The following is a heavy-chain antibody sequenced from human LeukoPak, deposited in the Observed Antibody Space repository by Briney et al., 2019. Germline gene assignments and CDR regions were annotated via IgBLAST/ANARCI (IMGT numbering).Heavy chain of an antibody. V-gene: IGHV3-21*01. CDR2: ISSSSSYI. CDR1: GFTFRSYS. Sequence: GGSLRLSCAASGFTFRSYSMTWVRQAPGKGLEWVSSISSSSSYIYYADSVKGRFTISRDNAKNSLYLQMNSLRAEDTAVYYCARASGRDGYNYYDYWGQGTLVTVSS. J-gene: IGHJ4*02. D-gene: IGHD5-24*01. CDR3: ARASGRDGYNYYDY.